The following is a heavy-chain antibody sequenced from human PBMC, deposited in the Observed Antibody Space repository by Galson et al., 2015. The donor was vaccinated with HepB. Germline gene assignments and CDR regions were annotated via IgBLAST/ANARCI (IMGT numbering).Heavy chain of an antibody. Sequence: SVKVSCKASGYTFTNYAMNWVRQAPGQGLEWMGWINTNTGDPVYAQGFTGRFVFSLDTSVSTAYLQINSLKAEDTAVYYCAVYDLGDYWGQGILVSVSS. CDR1: GYTFTNYA. V-gene: IGHV7-4-1*02. D-gene: IGHD3/OR15-3a*01. CDR3: AVYDLGDY. CDR2: INTNTGDP. J-gene: IGHJ4*02.